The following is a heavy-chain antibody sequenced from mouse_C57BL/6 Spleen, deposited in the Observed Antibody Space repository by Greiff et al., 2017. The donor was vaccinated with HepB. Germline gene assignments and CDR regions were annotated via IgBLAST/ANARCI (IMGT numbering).Heavy chain of an antibody. CDR3: ARSPDYYGSSFPFDY. CDR2: IWTGGGT. V-gene: IGHV2-9-1*01. Sequence: VKLQESGPGLVAPSQSLSITCTVSGFSFTSYAISWVRQPPGKGLEWLGVIWTGGGTNYNSALKSRLSISKDNSKSQVFLKMNSLQTDDTARYYCARSPDYYGSSFPFDYWGQGTTLTVSS. D-gene: IGHD1-1*01. CDR1: GFSFTSYA. J-gene: IGHJ2*01.